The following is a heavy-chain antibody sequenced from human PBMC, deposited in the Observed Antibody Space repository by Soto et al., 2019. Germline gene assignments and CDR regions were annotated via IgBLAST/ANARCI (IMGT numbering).Heavy chain of an antibody. CDR3: AKCMQAYWNYDAHHI. CDR2: ITASGGTT. Sequence: PGGSLRLSCAASGFTFSSYSMTWVRQAPGKGLEWVAHITASGGTTYYADSVKGRFTISRDTSRNTLYLQMNSLRAEDTALYYCAKCMQAYWNYDAHHIWGQGTRVTVS. V-gene: IGHV3-23*01. J-gene: IGHJ3*02. CDR1: GFTFSSYS. D-gene: IGHD1-7*01.